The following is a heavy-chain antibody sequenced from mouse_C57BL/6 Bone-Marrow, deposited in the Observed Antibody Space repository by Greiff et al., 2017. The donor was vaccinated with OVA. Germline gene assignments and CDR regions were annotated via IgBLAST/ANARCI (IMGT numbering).Heavy chain of an antibody. Sequence: EVMLVESGGGLVQPGGSLSLSCAASGFTFTDYYMSWVRQPPGKALEWLGFIRNKANGYTTEYSAAVKGRFTISRDNSQSILYLQMNALRAEDSATDYCARYGGNWYFDVWGTGTTVTVSS. J-gene: IGHJ1*03. CDR3: ARYGGNWYFDV. CDR2: IRNKANGYTT. CDR1: GFTFTDYY. V-gene: IGHV7-3*01.